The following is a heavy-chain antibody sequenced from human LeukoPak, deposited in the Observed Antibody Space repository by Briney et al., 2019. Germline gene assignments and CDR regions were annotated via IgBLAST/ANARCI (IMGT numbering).Heavy chain of an antibody. CDR3: ARGRFMSSSPYYYYYMDV. J-gene: IGHJ6*03. V-gene: IGHV1-2*02. Sequence: ASVKVSCKASGYTFTGYYMQWVRQAPGQGLEWMGWINPNSGGTNYAQKFQGRVTMTRDTSISTAYMELSRLRSDDTAVYYCARGRFMSSSPYYYYYMDVWGKGTTVTVSS. D-gene: IGHD6-6*01. CDR2: INPNSGGT. CDR1: GYTFTGYY.